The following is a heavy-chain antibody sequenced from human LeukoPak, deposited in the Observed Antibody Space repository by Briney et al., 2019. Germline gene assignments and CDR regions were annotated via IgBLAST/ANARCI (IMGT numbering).Heavy chain of an antibody. J-gene: IGHJ3*02. CDR2: INPNSGGT. Sequence: ASVKVSCKASGYTFTGYYMHWVRQAPGQGLEWMGWINPNSGGTNYAQKFQGRVTMTRDTSISTAHMELSRLRSDDTAVYYCARIVVVPASDAFDIWGQGTMVTVSS. D-gene: IGHD2-2*01. CDR3: ARIVVVPASDAFDI. V-gene: IGHV1-2*02. CDR1: GYTFTGYY.